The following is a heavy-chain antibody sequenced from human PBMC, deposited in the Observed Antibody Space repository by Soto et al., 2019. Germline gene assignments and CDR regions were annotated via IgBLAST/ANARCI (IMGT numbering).Heavy chain of an antibody. CDR2: ISYDGSNK. CDR1: GFTFSSYG. D-gene: IGHD3-10*01. CDR3: AKDGRYYGSGSFFGMDV. Sequence: GGSLRLSCAASGFTFSSYGMHWVRQAPGKGLEWVAVISYDGSNKYYADSVKGRFTISRDNSKNTLYLQMNSLRAEDTAVYYCAKDGRYYGSGSFFGMDVWGQGTTVTVSS. V-gene: IGHV3-30*18. J-gene: IGHJ6*02.